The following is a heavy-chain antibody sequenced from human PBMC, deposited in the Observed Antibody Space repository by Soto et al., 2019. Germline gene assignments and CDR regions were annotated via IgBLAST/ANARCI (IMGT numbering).Heavy chain of an antibody. CDR2: ISPYNGNT. V-gene: IGHV1-18*01. J-gene: IGHJ5*02. CDR1: GYTFTTYG. D-gene: IGHD2-15*01. CDR3: AREGGYCSGGSCHSGGWLEP. Sequence: ASVKVSCKTSGYTFTTYGVSWVRQAPGQGLEWMGRISPYNGNTNYAQRLQGRVTLTTDTSTKTAYMELMSLRSDDTALYYCAREGGYCSGGSCHSGGWLEPWGQGTLVTVSS.